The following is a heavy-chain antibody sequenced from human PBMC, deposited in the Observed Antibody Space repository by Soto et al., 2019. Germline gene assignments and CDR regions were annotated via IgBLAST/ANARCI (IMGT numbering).Heavy chain of an antibody. V-gene: IGHV3-21*01. CDR3: ARDREGVGAGLF. Sequence: EVQLVESGGGLVKPGGSLRLSCAASGFTFNSYSMNWVRQAPGKGLEWVSSISSSSYIYYADSVKGRFTISRDNAKNSLYLQMNSLRAEDTAVYYCARDREGVGAGLFWGQGTMVTVSS. D-gene: IGHD1-26*01. CDR1: GFTFNSYS. J-gene: IGHJ3*01. CDR2: ISSSSYI.